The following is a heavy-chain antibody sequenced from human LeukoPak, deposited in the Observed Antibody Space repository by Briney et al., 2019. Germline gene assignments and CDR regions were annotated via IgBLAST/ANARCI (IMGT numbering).Heavy chain of an antibody. CDR3: ARPGYVVYDAFDI. V-gene: IGHV5-51*01. Sequence: PGESLKITCKGSGYSITSYWIGWVRQMPGKGLEWMGIIYPGDSDTRYGPSFQGQVTISADKSISTAYLQWSSLKASDTAMYYCARPGYVVYDAFDIWGQGTMVTVSA. D-gene: IGHD2-2*03. CDR1: GYSITSYW. J-gene: IGHJ3*02. CDR2: IYPGDSDT.